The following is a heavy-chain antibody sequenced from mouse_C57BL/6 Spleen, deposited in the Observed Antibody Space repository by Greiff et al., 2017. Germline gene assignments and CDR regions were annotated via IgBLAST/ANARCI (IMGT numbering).Heavy chain of an antibody. D-gene: IGHD1-1*01. J-gene: IGHJ2*01. CDR2: IDPENGDT. CDR3: TTGYYGSRGY. CDR1: GFNIKDDY. Sequence: EVQLVESGAELVRPGASVKLSCTASGFNIKDDYMHWVKQRPEQGLEWIGWIDPENGDTEYASKFQGKATITADTSSNTAYLQLSSLTSEDTAVYYCTTGYYGSRGYWGQGTTLTVSS. V-gene: IGHV14-4*01.